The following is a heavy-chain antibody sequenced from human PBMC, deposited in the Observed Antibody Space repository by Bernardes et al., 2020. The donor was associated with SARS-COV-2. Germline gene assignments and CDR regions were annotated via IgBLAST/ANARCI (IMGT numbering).Heavy chain of an antibody. CDR1: GYTFTDYD. CDR2: INPNSGAT. Sequence: ASVKVSCKASGYTFTDYDMYWVRQAPGQGLECMGWINPNSGATNYAQQFQGRVTMTRDTSISTAYMELSRLRSDDTAVYYCARVRQQPNWFDPWGQGTQVTVSS. CDR3: ARVRQQPNWFDP. J-gene: IGHJ5*02. D-gene: IGHD6-13*01. V-gene: IGHV1-2*02.